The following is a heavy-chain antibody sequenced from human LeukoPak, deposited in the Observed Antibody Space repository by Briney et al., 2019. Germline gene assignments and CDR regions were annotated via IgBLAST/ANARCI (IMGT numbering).Heavy chain of an antibody. V-gene: IGHV3-23*01. CDR3: AKVRAMVRGVPYFDY. J-gene: IGHJ4*02. D-gene: IGHD3-10*01. CDR1: GFTYSSYA. CDR2: ISGSGGST. Sequence: GGSLRLSCAASGFTYSSYAMSWVRQAPGKGLEWVSAISGSGGSTYYAGSVKGRFTISRDNSKNTLYLQMNSLRAEDTAVYYCAKVRAMVRGVPYFDYWGQGTLVTVSS.